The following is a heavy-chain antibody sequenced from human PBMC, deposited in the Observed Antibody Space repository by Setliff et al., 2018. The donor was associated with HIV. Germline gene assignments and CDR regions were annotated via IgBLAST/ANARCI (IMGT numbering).Heavy chain of an antibody. CDR3: ANPALGATTWDYFDY. CDR2: ISGAGRST. V-gene: IGHV3-23*01. CDR1: GFTLSTYA. D-gene: IGHD1-26*01. J-gene: IGHJ4*02. Sequence: GASVKVSCAASGFTLSTYAMSWVRQAPGKGLEWVSAISGAGRSTYYADSVKGRFTISRDNSKNTLYLQMNSLRAEDTAVYYCANPALGATTWDYFDYWGQGTLVTVTS.